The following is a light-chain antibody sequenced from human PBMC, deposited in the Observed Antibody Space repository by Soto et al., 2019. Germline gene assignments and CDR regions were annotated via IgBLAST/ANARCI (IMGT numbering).Light chain of an antibody. CDR2: DAS. J-gene: IGKJ3*01. V-gene: IGKV3-15*01. Sequence: EIVMTQSPATLSVSPGERATLSCRASQSASTKLAWYQHKRGQAPRLLLFDASSRAPGVPARFSGGGSGTDFTLTISSLQSEDCAVYCCQQYYNWPPFTFGPGTKVDIK. CDR1: QSASTK. CDR3: QQYYNWPPFT.